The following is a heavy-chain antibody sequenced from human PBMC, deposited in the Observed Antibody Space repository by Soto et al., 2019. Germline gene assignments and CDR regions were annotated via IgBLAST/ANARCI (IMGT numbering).Heavy chain of an antibody. D-gene: IGHD3-16*02. J-gene: IGHJ4*02. V-gene: IGHV4-31*03. CDR1: GGSISSGGYY. CDR3: ARGAMRGSYRLSPLHFDY. Sequence: QVQLQESGPGLVKPSQTLSLTCTVSGGSISSGGYYWSWIRQHPGKGLEWIGYIYYSGSTYYNPSLKSRVTISVDTSKNQFSLKLSSVTAADTAVYYCARGAMRGSYRLSPLHFDYWGQGTLVTVSS. CDR2: IYYSGST.